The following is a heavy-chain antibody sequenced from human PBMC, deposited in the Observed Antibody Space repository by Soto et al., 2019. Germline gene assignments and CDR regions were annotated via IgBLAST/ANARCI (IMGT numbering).Heavy chain of an antibody. CDR1: GGTFSSYA. D-gene: IGHD3-22*01. Sequence: SVKVSCKASGGTFSSYAISWVRQAPGQGLEWMEGIIPIFGTANYAQKFQGRVTITADKSTSTAYMELSSLRSEDTAVYYCVGFYYYDSSGYDYWGQGTLVTVSS. CDR2: IIPIFGTA. V-gene: IGHV1-69*06. J-gene: IGHJ4*02. CDR3: VGFYYYDSSGYDY.